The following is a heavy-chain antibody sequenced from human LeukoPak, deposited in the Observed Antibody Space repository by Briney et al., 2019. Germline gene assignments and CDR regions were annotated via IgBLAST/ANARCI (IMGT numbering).Heavy chain of an antibody. CDR1: GFTFSSYA. Sequence: GGSLRLSCAASGFTFSSYAMSWVRQAPGKGLEWVSAISGSGGSTYYADSVKGRFTISRDNSKNTLYLQMNSLRAEDTAVYYCAEAWRSSSYVEYFQHWGQGTLVTVSS. V-gene: IGHV3-23*01. CDR3: AEAWRSSSYVEYFQH. CDR2: ISGSGGST. J-gene: IGHJ1*01. D-gene: IGHD3-16*01.